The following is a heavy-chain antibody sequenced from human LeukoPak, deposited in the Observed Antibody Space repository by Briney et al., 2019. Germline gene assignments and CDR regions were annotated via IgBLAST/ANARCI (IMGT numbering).Heavy chain of an antibody. Sequence: SETLSLTCAVYGGSFSGYYWSWIRQPPGKGLEWMGEINHSGSTNYNPSLTSRVTISVDTSKNQFSLKLSSVTAADTAVYYCARGSNCSSPRCLFDYWGQGTLVTVSS. CDR2: INHSGST. CDR3: ARGSNCSSPRCLFDY. J-gene: IGHJ4*02. CDR1: GGSFSGYY. V-gene: IGHV4-34*01. D-gene: IGHD2-2*01.